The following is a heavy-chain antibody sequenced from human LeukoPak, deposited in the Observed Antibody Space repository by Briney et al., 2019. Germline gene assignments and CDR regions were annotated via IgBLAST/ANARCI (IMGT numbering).Heavy chain of an antibody. CDR2: FDPEAGET. CDR1: GYSLTELS. CDR3: ATWAGEVIVDKNGGVH. J-gene: IGHJ4*02. Sequence: ASVKVSCKVSGYSLTELSMHWVRQTPGKGLEWMGGFDPEAGETIYAQKVQGRVTMTEDTSTDTAYMELSSLRSEDTAVFYCATWAGEVIVDKNGGVHWGQGTLVTVSS. V-gene: IGHV1-24*01. D-gene: IGHD3-22*01.